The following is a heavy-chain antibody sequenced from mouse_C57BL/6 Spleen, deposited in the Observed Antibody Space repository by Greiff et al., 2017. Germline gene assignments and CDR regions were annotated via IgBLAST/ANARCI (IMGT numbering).Heavy chain of an antibody. CDR3: AEGYGSSYGFAY. V-gene: IGHV1-22*01. CDR2: INPNNGGT. CDR1: GYTFTDYN. J-gene: IGHJ3*01. Sequence: VQLQQSGPELVKPGASVKMSCKASGYTFTDYNMHWVKQSHGKSLEWIGYINPNNGGTSYNQKFKGKATLTVNKSSSTAYMELRSLTSEDSAVYYCAEGYGSSYGFAYWGQGTLVTVSA. D-gene: IGHD1-1*01.